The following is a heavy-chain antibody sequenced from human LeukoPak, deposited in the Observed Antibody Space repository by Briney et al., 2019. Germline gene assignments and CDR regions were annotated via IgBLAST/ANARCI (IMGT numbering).Heavy chain of an antibody. Sequence: SETLSLTCTVSGYSISSGYYWGWIRPPPGKGLEWIGYIYYSGSTYYNPSLKSRVTTSVDTSKNQFSLKLSSVTAADTAVYYCARDSPMVRGVIPNYYYYYMDVWGKGTTVTVSS. CDR1: GYSISSGYY. V-gene: IGHV4-30-4*08. J-gene: IGHJ6*03. CDR3: ARDSPMVRGVIPNYYYYYMDV. D-gene: IGHD3-10*01. CDR2: IYYSGST.